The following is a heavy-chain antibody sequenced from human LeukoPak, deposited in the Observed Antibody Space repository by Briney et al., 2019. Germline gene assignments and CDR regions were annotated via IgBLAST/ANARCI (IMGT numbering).Heavy chain of an antibody. V-gene: IGHV1-69*04. D-gene: IGHD3-22*01. J-gene: IGHJ4*02. CDR1: GGTFSSYA. CDR2: IIPILGIA. CDR3: ARDAADYYYDSSGSPSPFDY. Sequence: GASVKVSCKASGGTFSSYAISWVRQAPGQGLGWMGRIIPILGIANYAQKFQGRVTITADKSTSTAYMELSSLRSEDTAVYYCARDAADYYYDSSGSPSPFDYWGQGTLVTVSS.